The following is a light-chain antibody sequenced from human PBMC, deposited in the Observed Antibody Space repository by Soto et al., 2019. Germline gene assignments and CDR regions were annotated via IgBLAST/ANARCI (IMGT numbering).Light chain of an antibody. Sequence: EIVMTQSPATLSVSPGERAPLSCRASQSVSSNLAWYQQKPGQAPRLLIYGASTRATGIPARFSGSGSGTEFTLTMRSLQSEEFAVYYCRQYNNWPRTFGQGTKLEIK. CDR3: RQYNNWPRT. CDR1: QSVSSN. V-gene: IGKV3-15*01. J-gene: IGKJ2*01. CDR2: GAS.